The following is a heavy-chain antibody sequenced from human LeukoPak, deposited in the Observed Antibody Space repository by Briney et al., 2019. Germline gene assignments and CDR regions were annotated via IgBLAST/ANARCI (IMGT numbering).Heavy chain of an antibody. V-gene: IGHV3-20*04. CDR3: VRAYGNNGMGV. D-gene: IGHD4-23*01. CDR1: GFTFDDYG. CDR2: VNWNGGST. J-gene: IGHJ6*02. Sequence: GGSLRLSCAASGFTFDDYGMSWVRQAPGKGLEWISGVNWNGGSTGYADSVKGRFTISRDNAKNSLYLQMNSLRAEDTALYYCVRAYGNNGMGVWGQGTTVTVSS.